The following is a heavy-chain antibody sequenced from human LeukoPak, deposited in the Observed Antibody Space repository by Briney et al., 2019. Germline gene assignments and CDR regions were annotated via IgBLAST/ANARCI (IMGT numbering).Heavy chain of an antibody. CDR2: ISGSGGNT. CDR1: GFTFSSYA. J-gene: IGHJ4*02. CDR3: AKQGRPPNGGRFDY. Sequence: VGSLRLSRAASGFTFSSYAISWVRQAPGKGLEWVSAISGSGGNTYYADSVKGRFTISRDNSKNTLYLQMNSLRAEDTAVYYCAKQGRPPNGGRFDYWGQGTLVTVSS. V-gene: IGHV3-23*01. D-gene: IGHD4-23*01.